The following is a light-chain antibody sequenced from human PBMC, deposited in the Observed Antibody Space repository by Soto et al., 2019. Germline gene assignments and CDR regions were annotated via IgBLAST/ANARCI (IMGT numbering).Light chain of an antibody. V-gene: IGKV1-9*01. CDR1: QGISNY. CDR2: AAS. CDR3: R. J-gene: IGKJ3*01. Sequence: DIQLTQSPSFLSASVGDRVTITCRASQGISNYLAWYQQKPGKAPKLLIYAASTLQSGVPSRFSGSGSGTEFTLTISSLQPEDFAIYGYRFGPGTKVDIK.